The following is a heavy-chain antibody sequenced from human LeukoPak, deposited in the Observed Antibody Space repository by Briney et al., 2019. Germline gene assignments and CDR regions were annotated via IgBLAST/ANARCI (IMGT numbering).Heavy chain of an antibody. D-gene: IGHD3-9*01. CDR1: GGSFSGYY. Sequence: SETLSLTCAVYGGSFSGYYWSWIRQPPGKGLEWIGYIYYSGSTNYNPSLKSRVTISVDTSKNQFSLKLSSVTAADTAVYYCARVSQVDYDILTGPNWFDPWGQGTLVTVSS. CDR2: IYYSGST. J-gene: IGHJ5*02. V-gene: IGHV4-59*01. CDR3: ARVSQVDYDILTGPNWFDP.